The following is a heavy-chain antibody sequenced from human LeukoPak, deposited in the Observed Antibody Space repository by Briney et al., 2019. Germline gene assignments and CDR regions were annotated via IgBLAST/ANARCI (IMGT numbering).Heavy chain of an antibody. J-gene: IGHJ4*02. D-gene: IGHD5-12*01. CDR1: GFTFSSYG. CDR3: ARFRRGSGYDYYFDY. V-gene: IGHV3-33*01. CDR2: IWYDGSNK. Sequence: GGSLRLSCAASGFTFSSYGMHWVRQAPGKGLEWVAVIWYDGSNKYYADSVKGRFTISRENSKNTLYLQMNSLRAEDTAVYYCARFRRGSGYDYYFDYWGQGTLVTVSS.